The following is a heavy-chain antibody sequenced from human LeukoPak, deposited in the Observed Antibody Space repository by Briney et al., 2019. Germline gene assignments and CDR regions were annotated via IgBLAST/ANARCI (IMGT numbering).Heavy chain of an antibody. V-gene: IGHV4-59*01. CDR3: AGTYYYDSSGYYHYSL. D-gene: IGHD3-22*01. CDR2: IYYSGST. CDR1: GDSISSYY. Sequence: PSETLSLTCTVSGDSISSYYWSWIRQPAGKGLEWIGYIYYSGSTNYNPSLKSRVTISVDTSKNQFSLKLSSVTAADTAVYYCAGTYYYDSSGYYHYSLWGQGTLVTVSS. J-gene: IGHJ4*02.